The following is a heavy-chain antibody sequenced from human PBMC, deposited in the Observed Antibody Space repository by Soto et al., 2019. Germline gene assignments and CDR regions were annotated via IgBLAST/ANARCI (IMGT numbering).Heavy chain of an antibody. Sequence: KTSETLSLTCTVSGGSISSGDYYWSWIRQPPGKGLEWIGYIYYSGSTYYNPSLKSRVTISVDTSKNQFSLKLSSVTAADTAVYYCASYGDYYAFDIWGQGTMVTVSS. CDR1: GGSISSGDYY. CDR3: ASYGDYYAFDI. V-gene: IGHV4-30-4*01. D-gene: IGHD4-17*01. J-gene: IGHJ3*02. CDR2: IYYSGST.